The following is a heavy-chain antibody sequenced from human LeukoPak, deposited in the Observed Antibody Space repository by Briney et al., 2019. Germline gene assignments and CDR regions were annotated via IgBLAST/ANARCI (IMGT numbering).Heavy chain of an antibody. D-gene: IGHD3-22*01. CDR1: GFTFSSYA. J-gene: IGHJ4*02. CDR3: AKQQPYDSSGYSPS. V-gene: IGHV3-23*01. Sequence: GRSLRLSCAASGFTFSSYAMSWVRQAPGKGLEWVSAISGSGGSTYYPDSVKGRFTISRDNSKNTLYLQMNSLRAEDTAVYYCAKQQPYDSSGYSPSWGQGTLVTVSS. CDR2: ISGSGGST.